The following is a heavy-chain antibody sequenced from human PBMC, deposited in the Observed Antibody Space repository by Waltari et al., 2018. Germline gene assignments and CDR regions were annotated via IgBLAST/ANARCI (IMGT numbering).Heavy chain of an antibody. CDR1: GFTFSSYA. V-gene: IGHV3-30*01. J-gene: IGHJ6*02. Sequence: QVQLVESGGGVVQPGRSLRLSCAASGFTFSSYAMHWVRQAPGQGLEWVAVISYDGSKKYYADSVKGRFTISRDNSKNTLYLQMNSLRAEDTAVYYCAREGPSSSWYLVGYYYGMDVWGQGTTVTVSS. D-gene: IGHD6-13*01. CDR3: AREGPSSSWYLVGYYYGMDV. CDR2: ISYDGSKK.